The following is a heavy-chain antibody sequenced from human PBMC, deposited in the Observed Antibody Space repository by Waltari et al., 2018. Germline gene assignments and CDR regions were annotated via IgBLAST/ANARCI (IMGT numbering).Heavy chain of an antibody. V-gene: IGHV4-39*01. J-gene: IGHJ5*02. CDR3: ARRDGYSYATSGWFDP. CDR2: IHYSVST. CDR1: GGPISSSSFY. Sequence: QLQLQESGPGLVKPSETLSLTCTVSGGPISSSSFYWGWLRQHPGKGLEWIGSIHYSVSTYYNPSLKSRVTMSVDTSKSQFSLKLSSVTAADTAVYYCARRDGYSYATSGWFDPWGQGTLVIVSS. D-gene: IGHD5-18*01.